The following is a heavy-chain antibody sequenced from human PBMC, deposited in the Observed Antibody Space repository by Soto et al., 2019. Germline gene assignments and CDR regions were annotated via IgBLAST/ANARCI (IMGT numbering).Heavy chain of an antibody. CDR3: ARVPDY. J-gene: IGHJ4*02. V-gene: IGHV4-30-4*08. CDR2: IFYTGST. Sequence: SETLSLTCTVSGVSLSGGAYYWSWIRQHPGKGLEWIGYIFYTGSTFYNPSLKSRLTISVDRSKNQFSLKLSSVTAADTAVYYCARVPDYWGQGTLVTVSS. CDR1: GVSLSGGAYY.